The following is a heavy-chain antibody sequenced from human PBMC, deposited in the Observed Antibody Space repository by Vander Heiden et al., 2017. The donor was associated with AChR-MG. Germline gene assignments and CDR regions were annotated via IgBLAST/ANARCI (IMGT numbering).Heavy chain of an antibody. J-gene: IGHJ3*02. CDR2: ISAYNGNT. CDR1: GYTFTSYG. CDR3: ARIQLMTTVTTVRGAFDI. Sequence: QVQLVQSGAEVKKPGASVKVSCKASGYTFTSYGISWVRQAPGQGLEWMGWISAYNGNTDYAQKLQGRVTMTTDTSTSTAYMELRSLRSDDTAVYYCARIQLMTTVTTVRGAFDIWGQGTMVTVSS. V-gene: IGHV1-18*01. D-gene: IGHD4-17*01.